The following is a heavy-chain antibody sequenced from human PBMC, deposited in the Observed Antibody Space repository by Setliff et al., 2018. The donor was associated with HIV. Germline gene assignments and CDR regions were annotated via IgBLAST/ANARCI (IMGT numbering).Heavy chain of an antibody. CDR2: IKSKTDGGTT. J-gene: IGHJ1*01. Sequence: GGSLRLSCAASGFTFSNAWMNWVCQAPGKGLEWVGRIKSKTDGGTTDYAAPVKGRFTISRDDSKNTLYLQMNSLKTEDTAIYYCTTKPPAADFQHWGQGTLVTVSS. CDR3: TTKPPAADFQH. CDR1: GFTFSNAW. V-gene: IGHV3-15*07. D-gene: IGHD2-2*01.